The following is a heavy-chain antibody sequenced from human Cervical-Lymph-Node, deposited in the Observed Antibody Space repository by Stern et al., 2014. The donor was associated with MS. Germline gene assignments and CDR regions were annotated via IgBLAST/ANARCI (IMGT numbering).Heavy chain of an antibody. CDR2: XNHSGST. CDR3: ARGSRSTAAGTISYFDY. D-gene: IGHD6-13*01. V-gene: IGHV4-34*01. Sequence: QVQLQQWGAGLLKPSETLSLTCAVYGGSFSGYYWSWIRQPPGKGLEWIGEXNHSGSTNYNPSLKSRVTISVDTSKNQFSLKLSSVTAADTAVYYCARGSRSTAAGTISYFDYWGQGTLVTVSS. J-gene: IGHJ4*02. CDR1: GGSFSGYY.